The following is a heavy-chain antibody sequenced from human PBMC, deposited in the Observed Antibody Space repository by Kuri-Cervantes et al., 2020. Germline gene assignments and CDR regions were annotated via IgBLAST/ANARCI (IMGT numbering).Heavy chain of an antibody. V-gene: IGHV4-59*10. CDR2: IYTSGST. CDR3: ARGANGYNQRIVKCYFDY. CDR1: GGSFSGYY. Sequence: SETLSLTCAVYGGSFSGYYWSWIRQPAGKGLEWIGRIYTSGSTNYNPSLKSRVTMSVDTSKNQFPLKLSSVTAADTAVYYCARGANGYNQRIVKCYFDYWGQGTLVTVSS. D-gene: IGHD5-24*01. J-gene: IGHJ4*02.